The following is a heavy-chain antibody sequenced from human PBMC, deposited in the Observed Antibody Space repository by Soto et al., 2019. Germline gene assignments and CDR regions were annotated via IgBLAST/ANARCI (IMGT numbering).Heavy chain of an antibody. V-gene: IGHV3-11*01. D-gene: IGHD4-17*01. Sequence: QVQLVESGGGLVKPGGSLRLSCAASGFTFRDFYMSWIRQAPGKGLEWISQIIGSSSTIYYADSVKGRFTISRDNAKHSLYLQMNSLRAGDTAVYYCARVRLDLGDPTQERFCYYMDVWGKGTTVTVS. CDR2: IIGSSSTI. J-gene: IGHJ6*03. CDR3: ARVRLDLGDPTQERFCYYMDV. CDR1: GFTFRDFY.